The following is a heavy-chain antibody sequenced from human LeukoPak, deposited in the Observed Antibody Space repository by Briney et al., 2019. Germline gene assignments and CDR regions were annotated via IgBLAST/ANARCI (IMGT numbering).Heavy chain of an antibody. CDR3: ARAWKGITGTTAYRY. Sequence: ASETLSLTCTVSGGSISSYYWSWIRQPPGKGLEWIGYIYYSGSTNYNPSLKSRVTISVDTSKNQFSLKLSSVTAADTAVYYCARAWKGITGTTAYRYWGQGTLVTVSS. CDR2: IYYSGST. D-gene: IGHD1-7*01. CDR1: GGSISSYY. J-gene: IGHJ4*02. V-gene: IGHV4-59*12.